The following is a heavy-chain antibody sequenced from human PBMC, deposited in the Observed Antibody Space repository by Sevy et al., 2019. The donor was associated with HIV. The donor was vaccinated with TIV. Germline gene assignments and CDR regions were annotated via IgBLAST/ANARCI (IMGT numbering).Heavy chain of an antibody. V-gene: IGHV1-8*01. D-gene: IGHD2-8*01. CDR1: GYTFTSYD. J-gene: IGHJ3*02. CDR3: ARGGGYCTNGVCYNAYHDAFDI. Sequence: ASVKVSCKASGYTFTSYDINWVRQATGQGLEWMGWMNPNSGNTGYAQKFQGRVTMTRNTSISTAYMELSSLRSEDTAVYYGARGGGYCTNGVCYNAYHDAFDIWGQGTMVTVSS. CDR2: MNPNSGNT.